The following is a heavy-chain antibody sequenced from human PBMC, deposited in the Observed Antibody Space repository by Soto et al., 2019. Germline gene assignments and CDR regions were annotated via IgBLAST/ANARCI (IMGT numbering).Heavy chain of an antibody. CDR2: ISSGASV. CDR3: AKAVTVAGTLPYY. J-gene: IGHJ4*02. V-gene: IGHV3-53*01. Sequence: PGGSLRLSCAASGFTVSANYMLWVRQAPGKGLEWVSVISSGASVFYADSVKGRFTIFRDNAKNSLFLQMSSLRVEDTAVYYCAKAVTVAGTLPYYWGQGTLVTVSS. D-gene: IGHD6-19*01. CDR1: GFTVSANY.